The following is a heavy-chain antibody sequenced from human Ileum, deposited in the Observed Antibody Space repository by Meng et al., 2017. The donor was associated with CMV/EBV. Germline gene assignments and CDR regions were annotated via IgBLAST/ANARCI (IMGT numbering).Heavy chain of an antibody. Sequence: GESLKISCAASGFTFSTYWMHWVRQAPGKGLVWVSRTYSDGSITTYADSVKGRFTVSRDNANNTLSLQINNLSAEDTAVYYCVRGHELGPPYYFESWGQGKLVTVSS. V-gene: IGHV3-74*01. CDR1: GFTFSTYW. D-gene: IGHD6-13*01. CDR3: VRGHELGPPYYFES. J-gene: IGHJ4*02. CDR2: TYSDGSIT.